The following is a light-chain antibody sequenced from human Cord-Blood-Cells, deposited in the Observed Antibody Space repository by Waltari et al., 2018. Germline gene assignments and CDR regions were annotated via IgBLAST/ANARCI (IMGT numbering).Light chain of an antibody. CDR2: LNSDGSH. Sequence: QLVLTQSPSASASLGASVKLTCTLSSGHSSYAIAWHQQQPEKGPRYLMKLNSDGSHSKGDGIPDRFSGSSSGAGRYLTIASLQSEDEADYYGQTWGTGIHVVFGGGTKLTVL. CDR3: QTWGTGIHVV. CDR1: SGHSSYA. J-gene: IGLJ2*01. V-gene: IGLV4-69*01.